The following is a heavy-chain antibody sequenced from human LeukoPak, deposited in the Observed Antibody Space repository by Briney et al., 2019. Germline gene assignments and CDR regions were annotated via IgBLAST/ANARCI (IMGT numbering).Heavy chain of an antibody. Sequence: ASVKVSCKASGYTFTSYGISWVRQAPGQGLEWIGWVSAYNGNTNYAQKLQGRVTMTTDTSTSTAYMELRSLRSDDTAVYYCARGHPKIVLMVYASRTYFDYWGQGTLVTVSS. CDR1: GYTFTSYG. D-gene: IGHD2-8*01. J-gene: IGHJ4*02. V-gene: IGHV1-18*01. CDR2: VSAYNGNT. CDR3: ARGHPKIVLMVYASRTYFDY.